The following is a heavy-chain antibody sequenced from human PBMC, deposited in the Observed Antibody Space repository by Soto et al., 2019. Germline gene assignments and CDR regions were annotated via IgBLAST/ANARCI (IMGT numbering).Heavy chain of an antibody. Sequence: EVQLVESGGGLVQPGGSLRLSCAASGFTFSSYSMNWVRQAPWKGLEWVSYISKSSSTIYYADSVKGRFTMSRDNAKNSLYLQMNSLRDEDTAVYYCVRGMAVQWLVPIYFDYLGQGILVTVSS. CDR2: ISKSSSTI. CDR3: VRGMAVQWLVPIYFDY. D-gene: IGHD6-19*01. CDR1: GFTFSSYS. V-gene: IGHV3-48*02. J-gene: IGHJ4*02.